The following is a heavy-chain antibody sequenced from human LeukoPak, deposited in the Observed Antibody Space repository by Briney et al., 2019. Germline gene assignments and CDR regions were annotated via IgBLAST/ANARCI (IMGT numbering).Heavy chain of an antibody. CDR2: IRSNTYGGTA. V-gene: IGHV3-49*03. CDR1: GFTFGDYA. D-gene: IGHD1-26*01. Sequence: GGSLRLSCTASGFTFGDYAMSWFRQAPGKGLEWVGFIRSNTYGGTAEYAASVKGRFAISRDDPKNLLYLQMNSLKSEDTAVYYCGRSGRYRPSDLWGQGTLVTVSS. CDR3: GRSGRYRPSDL. J-gene: IGHJ5*02.